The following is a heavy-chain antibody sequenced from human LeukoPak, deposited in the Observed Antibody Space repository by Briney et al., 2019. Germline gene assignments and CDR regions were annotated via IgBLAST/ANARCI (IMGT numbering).Heavy chain of an antibody. V-gene: IGHV3-11*01. CDR3: ARLVGVVIPKYYFDY. CDR2: ISSSGSTI. CDR1: GFTFSDYY. Sequence: GGSLRLSCAASGFTFSDYYMSWIRQAPGKGLGWVSYISSSGSTIYYADSVKGRFTISRDNAKNSLYLQMNSLRAEDTAVYYCARLVGVVIPKYYFDYWGQGTLVTVSS. D-gene: IGHD3-3*01. J-gene: IGHJ4*02.